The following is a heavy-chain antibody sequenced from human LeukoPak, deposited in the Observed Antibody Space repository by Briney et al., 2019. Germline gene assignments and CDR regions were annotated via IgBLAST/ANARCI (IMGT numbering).Heavy chain of an antibody. CDR1: DFAFSSYS. CDR2: ISSTSNAI. V-gene: IGHV3-48*01. J-gene: IGHJ4*02. CDR3: ARDLGGTGTTFDY. Sequence: GGSLRLSCAASDFAFSSYSMNWVRQAPGKGLEWVSYISSTSNAIYYANSMKGRFTISRDNAKNSLYLQMSSLRAEDTAVYYCARDLGGTGTTFDYWGQGALVTVSS. D-gene: IGHD1-1*01.